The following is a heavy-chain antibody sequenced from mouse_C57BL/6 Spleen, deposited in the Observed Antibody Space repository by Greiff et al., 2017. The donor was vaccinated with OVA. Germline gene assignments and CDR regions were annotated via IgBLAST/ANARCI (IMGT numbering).Heavy chain of an antibody. CDR2: INPNYGTT. CDR1: GYSFTDYN. CDR3: AREDYYGSSYWYFDV. Sequence: VQLQQSGPELVKPGASVKISCKASGYSFTDYNMNWVKQSTGKSLEWIGVINPNYGTTSYNQKFKGKATLTVDQSSSTAYMQLNSLTSEDSAVYSCAREDYYGSSYWYFDVWGTGPTVTVAS. J-gene: IGHJ1*03. V-gene: IGHV1-39*01. D-gene: IGHD1-1*01.